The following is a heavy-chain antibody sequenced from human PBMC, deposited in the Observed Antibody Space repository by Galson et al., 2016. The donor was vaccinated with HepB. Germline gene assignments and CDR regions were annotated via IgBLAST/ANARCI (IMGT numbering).Heavy chain of an antibody. CDR3: ARGRGHSYGLRSFDY. CDR1: GESFSGS. J-gene: IGHJ4*02. D-gene: IGHD5-18*01. V-gene: IGHV4-34*01. Sequence: ETLSLTCAVYGESFSGSWSWIRQPPGKELEWIGEVNQSGGTNSNPSLKSRVTISVDTSKNQFPRKLSAVTAADTAVYYCARGRGHSYGLRSFDYWGLGTLVTVSS. CDR2: VNQSGGT.